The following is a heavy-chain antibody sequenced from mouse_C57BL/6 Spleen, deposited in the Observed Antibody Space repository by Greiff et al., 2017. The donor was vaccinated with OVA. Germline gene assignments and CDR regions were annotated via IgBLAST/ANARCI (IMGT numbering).Heavy chain of an antibody. D-gene: IGHD2-3*01. Sequence: EVKLVESGGGLVQSGRSLRLSCATSGFTFSDFYMEWVRQAPGKGLEWIAASRNKANDYTTEYSASVKGRFIVSRDTSQSILYLQMNALRAEDTAIYYCARVFWDGHWYFDVWGTGTTVTVSS. V-gene: IGHV7-1*01. CDR1: GFTFSDFY. J-gene: IGHJ1*03. CDR2: SRNKANDYTT. CDR3: ARVFWDGHWYFDV.